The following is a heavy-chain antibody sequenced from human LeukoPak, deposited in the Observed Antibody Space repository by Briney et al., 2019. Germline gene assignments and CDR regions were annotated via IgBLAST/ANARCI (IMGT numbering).Heavy chain of an antibody. V-gene: IGHV4-4*02. CDR3: ARGDFWSGYYNGY. CDR1: GGSISNSNW. J-gene: IGHJ4*02. D-gene: IGHD3-3*01. Sequence: PSETLSLTCAVSGGSISNSNWWSWVRQPPGKGLEWIGEIYHTGSTNYNPSLKSRVTISVDKSKKQFSLKLSSVTAADTAVYYCARGDFWSGYYNGYWGQGTLVTVSS. CDR2: IYHTGST.